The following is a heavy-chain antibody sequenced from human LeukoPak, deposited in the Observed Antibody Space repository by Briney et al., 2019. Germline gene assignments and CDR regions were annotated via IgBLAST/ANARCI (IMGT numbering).Heavy chain of an antibody. CDR1: GFTFSSYG. Sequence: GGSLRLSCAASGFTFSSYGMHWVRQAPGKGLEWVAVISYDGSNKDYADSVKGGLTISRDNSKNKLYLQINSLRAEDTAVYYCAKDPRRGYSYGHAKRTYMDVWGKGTTVTVSS. CDR2: ISYDGSNK. J-gene: IGHJ6*03. V-gene: IGHV3-30*18. CDR3: AKDPRRGYSYGHAKRTYMDV. D-gene: IGHD5-18*01.